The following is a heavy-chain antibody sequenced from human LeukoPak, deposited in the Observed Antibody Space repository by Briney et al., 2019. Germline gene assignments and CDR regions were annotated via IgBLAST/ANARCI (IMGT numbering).Heavy chain of an antibody. CDR3: ARDNTAVAGRVIDY. J-gene: IGHJ4*02. CDR2: INPSVGST. Sequence: ASVKVSCKASGYTFTNYGISWVRQAPGQGLEWMGIINPSVGSTTYAQNFQGRVTMTRYTSTSSVYMELSSLRSEDTAVYYCARDNTAVAGRVIDYWGQGTLVTVSS. D-gene: IGHD6-19*01. CDR1: GYTFTNYG. V-gene: IGHV1-46*01.